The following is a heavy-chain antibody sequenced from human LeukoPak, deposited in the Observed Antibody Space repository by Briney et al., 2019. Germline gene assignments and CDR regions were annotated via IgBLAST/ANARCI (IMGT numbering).Heavy chain of an antibody. Sequence: ASVKVSCKASGYTFTGYYMHWVRQAPGQGLEWMGWINPNSGGTNYAQKFQGRVTITADKSTSTAYMELSSLRSEDTAVYYCARERGGGGSYDYWGQGTLVTVSS. J-gene: IGHJ4*02. D-gene: IGHD1-26*01. CDR1: GYTFTGYY. CDR3: ARERGGGGSYDY. CDR2: INPNSGGT. V-gene: IGHV1-2*02.